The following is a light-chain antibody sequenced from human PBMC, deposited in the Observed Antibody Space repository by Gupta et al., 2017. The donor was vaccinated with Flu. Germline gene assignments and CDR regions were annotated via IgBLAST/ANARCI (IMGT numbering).Light chain of an antibody. J-gene: IGLJ3*02. CDR3: GSYTTTSTRV. Sequence: QSALTQPTSVSGSPGPSITISCTGTTSDVGAYNYVSWYQQHPAKAPNLIIYEVSKRTAVVSNRFSGSKSGSTASLTISGLQTEDEADYYGGSYTTTSTRVFGGGTKVTVL. CDR2: EVS. V-gene: IGLV2-14*01. CDR1: TSDVGAYNY.